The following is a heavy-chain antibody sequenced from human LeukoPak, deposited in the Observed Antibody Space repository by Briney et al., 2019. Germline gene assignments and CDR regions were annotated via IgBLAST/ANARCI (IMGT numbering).Heavy chain of an antibody. J-gene: IGHJ3*02. V-gene: IGHV4-59*01. Sequence: SETLSLTCTVSGGSISSYYWSWIRQPPGKGLEWIGYIYYSGSTNYNPSLKSRVTISVDTSKNQFSLKLSSVTAADTAVYYCARLSIVAYAFDIWGQGTMVTVSS. CDR2: IYYSGST. D-gene: IGHD5-12*01. CDR3: ARLSIVAYAFDI. CDR1: GGSISSYY.